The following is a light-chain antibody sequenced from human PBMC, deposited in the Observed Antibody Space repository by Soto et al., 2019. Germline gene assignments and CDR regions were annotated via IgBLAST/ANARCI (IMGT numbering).Light chain of an antibody. CDR1: NSNIGSYT. V-gene: IGLV1-44*01. Sequence: QSVLTQPPSASGTTGQRVTISCSGRNSNIGSYTVNWYLQLPGTAPKLLIYSDNQRPSGVPDRFSGSKSGTSASLAISGLQSEDEADYYCATWDDSLNAWVFGGGTKLTVL. CDR2: SDN. J-gene: IGLJ3*02. CDR3: ATWDDSLNAWV.